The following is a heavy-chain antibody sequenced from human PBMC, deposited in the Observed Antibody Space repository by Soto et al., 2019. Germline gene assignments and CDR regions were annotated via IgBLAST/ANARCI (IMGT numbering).Heavy chain of an antibody. D-gene: IGHD6-19*01. CDR2: INAGNGNT. V-gene: IGHV1-3*01. CDR1: GYTFTSYV. Sequence: GASVKVSCKASGYTFTSYVMHWVRQAPGQRLEWMGWINAGNGNTKYSQKIQGRVTFTRDTSASTMYMELSSLTSEDTAVYYCARDPPGLHVPGSGWFGPWGQGTLVTVSS. J-gene: IGHJ5*02. CDR3: ARDPPGLHVPGSGWFGP.